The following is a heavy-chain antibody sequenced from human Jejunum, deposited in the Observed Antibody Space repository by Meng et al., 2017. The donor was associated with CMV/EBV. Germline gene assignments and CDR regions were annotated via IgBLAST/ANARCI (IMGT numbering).Heavy chain of an antibody. D-gene: IGHD2-15*01. CDR3: ARGAGGFDQ. Sequence: CVGSCSSCGNCWMPWVRQAPGMVLVWVSNIHNDGSPTTYAVSVQGRFPISRDTAKNTLYLQMNSLRVEDTAVYYCARGAGGFDQWGQGALVTVSS. J-gene: IGHJ4*02. CDR1: CSSCGNCW. V-gene: IGHV3-74*03. CDR2: IHNDGSPT.